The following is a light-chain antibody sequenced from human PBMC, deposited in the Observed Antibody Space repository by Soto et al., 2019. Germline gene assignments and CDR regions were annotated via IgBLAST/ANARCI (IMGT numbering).Light chain of an antibody. CDR1: QSISSK. Sequence: EIVMTQSPATLSVSPGERATLSCRASQSISSKLAWYQQKPGQAPRLLIYGASTRATGIPARFSGSGSGTEFTLTITSRQSEDFAVYYCQEYNNWHPITFGGGTKVEIK. J-gene: IGKJ4*01. CDR2: GAS. CDR3: QEYNNWHPIT. V-gene: IGKV3-15*01.